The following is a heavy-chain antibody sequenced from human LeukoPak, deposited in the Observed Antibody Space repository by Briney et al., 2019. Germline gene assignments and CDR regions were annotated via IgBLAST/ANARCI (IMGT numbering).Heavy chain of an antibody. Sequence: QPGGSLRLSCAASGFTFSSYWMNWVRQAPGKGLEWVANIKQDGSEKNYADSVKGRFTISRDNAKNSLSLQMNSLRGEDTAVYYCATWVVVTALDNWGQGTLVTVSS. CDR3: ATWVVVTALDN. J-gene: IGHJ4*02. CDR1: GFTFSSYW. CDR2: IKQDGSEK. V-gene: IGHV3-7*01. D-gene: IGHD2-21*02.